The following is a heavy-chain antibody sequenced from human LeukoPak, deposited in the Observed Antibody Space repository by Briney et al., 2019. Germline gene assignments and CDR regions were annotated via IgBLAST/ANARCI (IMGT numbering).Heavy chain of an antibody. V-gene: IGHV3-15*01. CDR3: ATDVPSPLAQIDY. CDR1: GFTFSNAW. Sequence: GGSLRLSCAASGFTFSNAWMSWVRQAPGKGLEWVARTKAGGTTDYAAPVKGRFTISRDDSMNTLYLQMDSLKTGDTAVYYCATDVPSPLAQIDYWGQGTPVTVSS. CDR2: TKAGGTT. D-gene: IGHD1-14*01. J-gene: IGHJ4*02.